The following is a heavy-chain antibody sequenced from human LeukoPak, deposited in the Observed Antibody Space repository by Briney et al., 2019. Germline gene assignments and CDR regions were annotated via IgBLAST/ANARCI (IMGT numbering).Heavy chain of an antibody. Sequence: GGSLRLSCAASGFTFSSYAMHWVRQAPGKGLEYVSAISSNGGSTYYANSVKGRFTISRDNSKNTLYLQMGSLRAEDMAVYYCARDQDNSNYGESYFNYWGQGTLVTVSS. J-gene: IGHJ4*02. CDR1: GFTFSSYA. CDR2: ISSNGGST. D-gene: IGHD1-7*01. V-gene: IGHV3-64*01. CDR3: ARDQDNSNYGESYFNY.